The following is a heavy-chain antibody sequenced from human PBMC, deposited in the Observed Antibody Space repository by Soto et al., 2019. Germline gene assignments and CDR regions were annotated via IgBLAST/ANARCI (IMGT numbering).Heavy chain of an antibody. CDR2: LYGGETTHYAGEDT. CDR1: GFSVNTHY. V-gene: IGHV3-53*01. D-gene: IGHD2-15*01. Sequence: EVQLEESGGGMFQPGGSLRLSCAVSGFSVNTHYMSWDRQAPGKGLEWVSVLYGGETTHYAGEDTYYADSVKGRFTVSRDNSKNTLYLHMSSLRSEDTAVYYCARELVVVVDDVADYYGLDVWGRGTTVTVSS. J-gene: IGHJ6*02. CDR3: ARELVVVVDDVADYYGLDV.